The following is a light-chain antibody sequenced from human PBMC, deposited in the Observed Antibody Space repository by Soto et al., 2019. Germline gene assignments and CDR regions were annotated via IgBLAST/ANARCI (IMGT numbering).Light chain of an antibody. V-gene: IGKV1-27*01. CDR2: AAS. J-gene: IGKJ1*01. CDR3: QKYNSASRT. CDR1: QGISNY. Sequence: DITMTQSPSSLSASVGDRVTITCRASQGISNYLAWYQQKPGKVPKLLIYAASTLQSGVPSRFSGSGSGTNFTLTISSLQPEEVATYYCQKYNSASRTFGQGTKVEIK.